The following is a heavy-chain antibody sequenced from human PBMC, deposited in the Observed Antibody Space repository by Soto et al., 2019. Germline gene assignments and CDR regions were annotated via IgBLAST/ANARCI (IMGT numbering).Heavy chain of an antibody. D-gene: IGHD3-10*01. CDR3: ARDLLFDP. CDR2: IIPMLDTT. J-gene: IGHJ5*02. V-gene: IGHV1-69*08. CDR1: EGTFSSYT. Sequence: SVKVSCKASEGTFSSYTVSWVRQAPGRGLEWVGRIIPMLDTTNFAQKFQGRVTITADKSTSTTYMELSSLRSEDTAVYYCARDLLFDPWGQGTLVTVSS.